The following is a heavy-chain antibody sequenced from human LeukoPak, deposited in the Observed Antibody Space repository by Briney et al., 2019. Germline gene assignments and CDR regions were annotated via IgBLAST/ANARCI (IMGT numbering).Heavy chain of an antibody. J-gene: IGHJ6*02. CDR2: ISSSSSYI. Sequence: GGSLRLSCAASGFTFSSYSMNWVRQAPGKGLERVSSISSSSSYIYYADSVKGRFTISRDKAKTSLYLQMNSLRAEDTTVYYCAGRAARRGADYYYGMDVWGQGTTVTVSS. CDR3: AGRAARRGADYYYGMDV. V-gene: IGHV3-21*01. D-gene: IGHD6-6*01. CDR1: GFTFSSYS.